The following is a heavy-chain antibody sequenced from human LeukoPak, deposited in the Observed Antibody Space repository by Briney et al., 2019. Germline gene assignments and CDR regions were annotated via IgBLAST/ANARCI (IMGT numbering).Heavy chain of an antibody. CDR1: GGSISSSSYY. Sequence: SETLSLTCTVSGGSISSSSYYWGWIRQPPGKWLEWIGSIYYSGSTYYNPSLKSRVTISVDTSKNQFSLKLSSVTAADTAVYYCARHTWDYYDSSGSPFYFDYWGQGTLVTVSS. V-gene: IGHV4-39*01. CDR2: IYYSGST. J-gene: IGHJ4*02. CDR3: ARHTWDYYDSSGSPFYFDY. D-gene: IGHD3-22*01.